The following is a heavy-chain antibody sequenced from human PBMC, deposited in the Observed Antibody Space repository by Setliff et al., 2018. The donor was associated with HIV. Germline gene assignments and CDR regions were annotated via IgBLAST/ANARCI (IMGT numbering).Heavy chain of an antibody. CDR2: IIPVFGIT. CDR1: ADTFSSNRIA. J-gene: IGHJ3*02. Sequence: GASVKVSCKAPADTFSSNRIAISWVRQAPGQGLEWMGRIIPVFGITNYLHKFQGRVTISDDMSTSTSYMELRSLRSDDTAMYYCARMRGGHNNREGAFDIWGQGTMVTVSS. V-gene: IGHV1-69*02. CDR3: ARMRGGHNNREGAFDI. D-gene: IGHD1-20*01.